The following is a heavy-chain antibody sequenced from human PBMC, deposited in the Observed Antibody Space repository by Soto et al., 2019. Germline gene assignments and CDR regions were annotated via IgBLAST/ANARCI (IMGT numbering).Heavy chain of an antibody. D-gene: IGHD6-13*01. CDR3: ARSPRSSPYFDY. Sequence: GESLKISCQCSGYTFSNFWIGWVRQLPGKGLEWMGIIYPGDHETRYSPSFHGKVTISADKSINTAYLQWNSLEASDTAFYFCARSPRSSPYFDYWGQGTLVTVSS. J-gene: IGHJ4*02. V-gene: IGHV5-51*01. CDR1: GYTFSNFW. CDR2: IYPGDHET.